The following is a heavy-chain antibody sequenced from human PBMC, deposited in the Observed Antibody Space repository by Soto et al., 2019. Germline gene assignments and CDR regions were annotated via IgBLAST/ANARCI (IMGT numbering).Heavy chain of an antibody. Sequence: PGGSLRLSCAASGFSFSHYSMIWVRQAPGKGLEWLSYISSESGTKYYADSVEGRFTISRDNAKNSLYLQMNSLRAEDTAVYYCARDQLYYNDISGRPLNAFDVWGQGTMVTVSS. CDR3: ARDQLYYNDISGRPLNAFDV. V-gene: IGHV3-48*01. J-gene: IGHJ3*01. D-gene: IGHD3-22*01. CDR2: ISSESGTK. CDR1: GFSFSHYS.